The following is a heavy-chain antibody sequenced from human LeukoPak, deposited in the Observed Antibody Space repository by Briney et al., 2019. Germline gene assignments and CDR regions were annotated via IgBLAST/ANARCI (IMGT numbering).Heavy chain of an antibody. V-gene: IGHV3-7*01. D-gene: IGHD2-15*01. CDR3: ARSRYDDY. CDR2: IKEDGSEK. CDR1: GFTFSSYW. Sequence: GGSLRPSCAASGFTFSSYWMNWVRQAPGKGLEWVANIKEDGSEKNYVDSVKGRFTISRDNAKNSLYLQMDGLRVEDTAVYYCARSRYDDYWGQGTLVTVSS. J-gene: IGHJ4*02.